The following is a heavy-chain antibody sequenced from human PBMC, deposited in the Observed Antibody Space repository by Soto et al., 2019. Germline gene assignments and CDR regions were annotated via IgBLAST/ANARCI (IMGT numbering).Heavy chain of an antibody. J-gene: IGHJ6*03. CDR2: ISSSSSTI. D-gene: IGHD3-10*01. V-gene: IGHV3-48*01. CDR3: ARVGGELYYYYYYYMDV. CDR1: GFTFSSYS. Sequence: GSLRLSCAASGFTFSSYSMNWVRQAPGKGLEWVSYISSSSSTIYYADSVKGRFTISRDNAKNSLYLQMNSLRAEDTAVYYCARVGGELYYYYYYYMDVWGKGTTVTVSS.